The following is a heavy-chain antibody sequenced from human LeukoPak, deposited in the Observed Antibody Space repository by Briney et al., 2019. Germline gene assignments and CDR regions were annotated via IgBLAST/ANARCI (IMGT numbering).Heavy chain of an antibody. D-gene: IGHD3-10*01. CDR3: ARDTGYFDY. Sequence: SVKVSCKASGYTFTSYGISWVRQAPGQGLEWMGGIIPIFGTANYAHKFQGRVTITTDESTSTAYMELSSLRSEDTAVYYCARDTGYFDYWGQGTLVTVSS. CDR1: GYTFTSYG. CDR2: IIPIFGTA. J-gene: IGHJ4*02. V-gene: IGHV1-69*05.